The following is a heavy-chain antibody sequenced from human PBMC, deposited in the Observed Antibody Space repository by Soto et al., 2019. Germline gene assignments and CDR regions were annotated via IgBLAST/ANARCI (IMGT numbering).Heavy chain of an antibody. V-gene: IGHV4-38-2*01. Sequence: KPSETLSLTCAVSGYSISSGNYWAWIRQPPGRGLEWIGSLYHIGSTHYNTSLKSRVTISVDTSKNHFSLELSSVTAADTAIYYCTSSTSCYYYSCVDVWGQGTMVTVSS. CDR1: GYSISSGNY. CDR3: TSSTSCYYYSCVDV. J-gene: IGHJ6*02. D-gene: IGHD2-2*01. CDR2: LYHIGST.